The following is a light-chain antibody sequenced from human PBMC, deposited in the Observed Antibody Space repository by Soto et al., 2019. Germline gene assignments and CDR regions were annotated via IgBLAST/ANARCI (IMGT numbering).Light chain of an antibody. CDR1: QSVSNNY. Sequence: EIVLKKSPGTLSLSQVEIATLSCMASQSVSNNYLAWYQQKPGQAPRLLIYGASNRATGIPDRFSGSGSGTDFTLTISRLETEDFAVYYCQQYGSSGTFGQGTKVDIK. V-gene: IGKV3-20*01. J-gene: IGKJ1*01. CDR2: GAS. CDR3: QQYGSSGT.